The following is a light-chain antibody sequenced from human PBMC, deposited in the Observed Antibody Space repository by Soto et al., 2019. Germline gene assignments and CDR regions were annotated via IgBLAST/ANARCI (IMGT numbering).Light chain of an antibody. J-gene: IGKJ4*01. V-gene: IGKV3-11*01. CDR2: DAS. CDR3: RQYGRSLEFA. CDR1: QSVGNY. Sequence: EIVLTQSPATLSLSPGERVTLSCRASQSVGNYLAWYQQRPGQAPRLLIYDASNRAAGIPPRFSGSGSGTDFTLTISRLDPEDFAVYYCRQYGRSLEFAVGGGTKVEIK.